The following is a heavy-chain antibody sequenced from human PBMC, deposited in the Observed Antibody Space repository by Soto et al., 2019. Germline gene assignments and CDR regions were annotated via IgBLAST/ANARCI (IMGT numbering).Heavy chain of an antibody. CDR1: GYTFTNYD. Sequence: QVQLVQSGAEVKKPGASVKVSCKASGYTFTNYDINWVRQATGQGLEWMGWMNPNSGNTGYAQKFQGGGTLTRNTIMTTGYMELSSLGSEDTAVYYCARGIRLMQGPINRLYYSMDVWGRGTTVTASS. CDR3: ARGIRLMQGPINRLYYSMDV. D-gene: IGHD5-12*01. J-gene: IGHJ6*03. CDR2: MNPNSGNT. V-gene: IGHV1-8*01.